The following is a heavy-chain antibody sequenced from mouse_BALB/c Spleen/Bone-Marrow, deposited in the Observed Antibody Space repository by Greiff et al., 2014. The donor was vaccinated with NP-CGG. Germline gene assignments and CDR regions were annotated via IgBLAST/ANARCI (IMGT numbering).Heavy chain of an antibody. CDR1: GYTFTSYV. CDR2: INPFNGGA. CDR3: AGPAWFAY. J-gene: IGHJ3*01. V-gene: IGHV1-14*01. Sequence: QLQQSGPELVKPGASVKMSCKASGYTFTSYVMHWVKQRPGQGLEWIGFINPFNGGAKYNEKFRGKATLTSDKSSSTAYMELSSLTSEDSAVYYCAGPAWFAYWGRGTLVTVSA.